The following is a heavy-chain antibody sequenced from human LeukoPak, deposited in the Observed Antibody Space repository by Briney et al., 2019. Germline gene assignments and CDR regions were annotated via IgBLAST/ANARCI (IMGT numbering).Heavy chain of an antibody. Sequence: GESLKISCKGSGYIFTSNWIGWVRQMPGKGLEWMGIIYPDDSDTRYSPSFQGQVTISADKSINTAYLQWSSLKASDTAMYYCACSRRDGYNLFDYWGQGTLVTVSS. V-gene: IGHV5-51*01. CDR2: IYPDDSDT. CDR1: GYIFTSNW. D-gene: IGHD5-24*01. CDR3: ACSRRDGYNLFDY. J-gene: IGHJ4*02.